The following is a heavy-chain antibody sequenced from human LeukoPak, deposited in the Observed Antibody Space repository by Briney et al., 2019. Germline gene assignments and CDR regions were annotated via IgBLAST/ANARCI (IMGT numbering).Heavy chain of an antibody. V-gene: IGHV3-21*01. J-gene: IGHJ4*01. Sequence: GGSLRLSCAASGFTFSSYSMNWVRQAPGKGLEWVSSISSSSSYIYYADSVKGRFTISRDNAKNSLYLQMNSLRAEDTAVYYCLALSNPGYSSSWYTPATDYWAHGTLVTVSS. D-gene: IGHD6-13*01. CDR2: ISSSSSYI. CDR1: GFTFSSYS. CDR3: LALSNPGYSSSWYTPATDY.